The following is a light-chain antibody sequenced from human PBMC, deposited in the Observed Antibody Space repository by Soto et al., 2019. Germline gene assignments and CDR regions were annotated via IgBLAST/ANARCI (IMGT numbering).Light chain of an antibody. CDR3: QQRTNWTAIT. V-gene: IGKV3-11*01. CDR2: GAF. Sequence: EIVLTQSPATLSLSPGERATLSCRASPSVTNYLAWYQQKPGQAPRLLIYGAFNRATGIPARFSGSGSGTDFALTISRLEPEDFAVYYCQQRTNWTAITFGQGTRLEIK. CDR1: PSVTNY. J-gene: IGKJ5*01.